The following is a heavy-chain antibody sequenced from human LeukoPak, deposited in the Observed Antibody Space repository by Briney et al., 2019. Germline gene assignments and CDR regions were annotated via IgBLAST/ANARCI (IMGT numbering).Heavy chain of an antibody. D-gene: IGHD3-22*01. Sequence: SVTLSCKASGYTFTSYGISWVRQAPGQGLEWMGCISAYNGNTNYAKKLQDRLTITTDTCTSTAYMELRSVRSDDRGVYYCARSSEGRYYYDSSGYSYYYYYMDVWGKGTTVTIS. CDR1: GYTFTSYG. CDR2: ISAYNGNT. V-gene: IGHV1-18*01. J-gene: IGHJ6*03. CDR3: ARSSEGRYYYDSSGYSYYYYYMDV.